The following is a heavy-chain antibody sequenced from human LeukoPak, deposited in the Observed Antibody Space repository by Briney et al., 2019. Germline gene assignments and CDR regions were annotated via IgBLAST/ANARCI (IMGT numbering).Heavy chain of an antibody. Sequence: GASVKVSCKASGYTFTSYYMHWVRQAPGQGLEWMGIINPSGGSTSYAQKFQGRVTMTRDMSTSTVYMELSSLRSEDAAVYYCARGSGIVVVPADNWGQGTLVTVSS. J-gene: IGHJ4*02. D-gene: IGHD2-2*01. V-gene: IGHV1-46*01. CDR3: ARGSGIVVVPADN. CDR1: GYTFTSYY. CDR2: INPSGGST.